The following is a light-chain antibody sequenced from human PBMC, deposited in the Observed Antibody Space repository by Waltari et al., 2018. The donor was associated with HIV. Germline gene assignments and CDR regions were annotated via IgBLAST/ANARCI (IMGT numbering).Light chain of an antibody. CDR2: QDS. CDR3: QSADSSGTYVV. CDR1: AFPKQY. Sequence: SYELTQPPSVSVSPGQTARITCSGDAFPKQYAYWYQQKPGQAPVLVIYQDSERPSGIPERFSGSSSGTTVTLTISGVQAEDEADYYCQSADSSGTYVVFGGGTKLTVL. J-gene: IGLJ2*01. V-gene: IGLV3-25*03.